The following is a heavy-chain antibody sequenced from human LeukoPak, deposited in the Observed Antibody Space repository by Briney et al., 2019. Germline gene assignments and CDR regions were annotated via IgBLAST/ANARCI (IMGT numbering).Heavy chain of an antibody. D-gene: IGHD1-26*01. V-gene: IGHV3-23*01. CDR3: AKVASGSYYNWPFDY. CDR2: ISGSGVNT. CDR1: GFTFRNYG. J-gene: IGHJ4*02. Sequence: GGSLRLSCAASGFTFRNYGMTWVRQAPGKGLEWVSGISGSGVNTYYADSVKGRFTVSRDNSKNTLYLQMNSLRAEDTAVYYCAKVASGSYYNWPFDYWGQGTLVTVSS.